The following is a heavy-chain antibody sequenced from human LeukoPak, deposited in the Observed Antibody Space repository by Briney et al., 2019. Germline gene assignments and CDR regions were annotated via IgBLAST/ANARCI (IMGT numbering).Heavy chain of an antibody. J-gene: IGHJ6*02. CDR2: INAGNGNI. D-gene: IGHD6-19*01. CDR1: GHTSTTYA. Sequence: ASVKVSCKASGHTSTTYAIHWVRQAPGQGLEWMGWINAGNGNIKYSQKFQGRVTMTRDTSTSTVYVELSSLRSEDTAVYYCARVVGSSGWYRGDYYYGMDVWGQGTTVTVSS. CDR3: ARVVGSSGWYRGDYYYGMDV. V-gene: IGHV1-3*01.